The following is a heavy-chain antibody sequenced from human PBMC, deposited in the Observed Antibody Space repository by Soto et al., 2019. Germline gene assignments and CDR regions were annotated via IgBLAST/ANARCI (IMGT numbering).Heavy chain of an antibody. CDR2: INPSGGST. Sequence: ASVKVSCKASGFIFTNFFMHWVRQAPGQGPEWMGVINPSGGSTSYAQKFQGRVTMTRDTSTSTVYMELSSLRSEDTAVYYCARDNSSGWYFDYWGQGTLVTVSS. CDR1: GFIFTNFF. J-gene: IGHJ4*02. V-gene: IGHV1-46*01. D-gene: IGHD6-19*01. CDR3: ARDNSSGWYFDY.